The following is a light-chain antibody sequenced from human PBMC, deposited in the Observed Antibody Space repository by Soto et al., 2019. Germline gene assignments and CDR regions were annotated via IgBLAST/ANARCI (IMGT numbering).Light chain of an antibody. CDR2: EVA. J-gene: IGLJ2*01. CDR3: SSYARNYKVV. Sequence: QSALTQPPSASGSPGQSVTISCTGSSSDIGGYNYVSWYQQYPGKAPKLIISEVAKRPSGVPGRFSGSKSDNTASLTVSGLQAEDEADYYCSSYARNYKVVFGGGTKVTVL. V-gene: IGLV2-8*01. CDR1: SSDIGGYNY.